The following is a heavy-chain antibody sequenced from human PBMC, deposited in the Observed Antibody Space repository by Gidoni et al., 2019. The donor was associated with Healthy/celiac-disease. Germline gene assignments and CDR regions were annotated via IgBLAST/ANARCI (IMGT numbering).Heavy chain of an antibody. CDR3: ARGIIVVVPAASAAGKGYYYGMDV. CDR1: GYTFTSYG. Sequence: QVQLVQSGAEVKKPGASVKVSCKASGYTFTSYGISWVRQAPGQGLEWMGWISAYNGNTNYAQKLQGRVTMTTDTSTSTAYMELRSLRSDDTAVYYCARGIIVVVPAASAAGKGYYYGMDVWGQGTTVTVSS. CDR2: ISAYNGNT. V-gene: IGHV1-18*01. J-gene: IGHJ6*02. D-gene: IGHD2-2*01.